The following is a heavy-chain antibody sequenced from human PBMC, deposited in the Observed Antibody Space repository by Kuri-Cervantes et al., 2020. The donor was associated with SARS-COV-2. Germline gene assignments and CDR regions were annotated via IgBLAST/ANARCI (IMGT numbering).Heavy chain of an antibody. D-gene: IGHD3-10*01. CDR1: GGSISSSSYY. J-gene: IGHJ4*02. CDR2: IYYSGST. CDR3: ARYYYGSGSARGGRDY. V-gene: IGHV4-39*01. Sequence: SETLSLTCTVSGGSISSSSYYWGWIRQPPGKGLEWIGSIYYSGSTYYNPSLKSRVTISVDTSKNQFSLKLSSVTAADTAVYYCARYYYGSGSARGGRDYWGQGTLVTVSS.